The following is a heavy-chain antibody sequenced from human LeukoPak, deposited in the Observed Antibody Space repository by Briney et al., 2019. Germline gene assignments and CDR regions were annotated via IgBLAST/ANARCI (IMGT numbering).Heavy chain of an antibody. V-gene: IGHV3-7*01. CDR2: IKQDGSEK. J-gene: IGHJ4*02. CDR3: ARGMATIFYYFDY. Sequence: GGSLRLPCAASGFTFSSYWMSWVRQAPGKGLEWVANIKQDGSEKYYVDFVKGRFTISRDNAKNSLYLQMNSLRAEDTAVYYCARGMATIFYYFDYWGQGTLVTVSS. D-gene: IGHD5-24*01. CDR1: GFTFSSYW.